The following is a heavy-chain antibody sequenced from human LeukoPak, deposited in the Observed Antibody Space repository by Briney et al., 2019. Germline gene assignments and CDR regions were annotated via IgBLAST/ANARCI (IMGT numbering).Heavy chain of an antibody. D-gene: IGHD4-23*01. Sequence: AASVKVSCKASGYTFTGYYIHWVRQAPGQGLEWMGWIIPKSGLVERAQKFQARVTMTRDTSISTAYMELGGLTSDDTAVYFCARAYRGNTVGDHWGQGTPVTVSS. J-gene: IGHJ4*02. CDR3: ARAYRGNTVGDH. CDR1: GYTFTGYY. CDR2: IIPKSGLV. V-gene: IGHV1-2*02.